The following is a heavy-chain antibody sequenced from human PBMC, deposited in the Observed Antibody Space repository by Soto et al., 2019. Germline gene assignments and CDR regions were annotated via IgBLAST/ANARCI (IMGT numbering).Heavy chain of an antibody. CDR3: ARAPYSSPHRFDP. CDR2: INAGNGNT. CDR1: GYTFTSYA. D-gene: IGHD6-19*01. V-gene: IGHV1-3*01. Sequence: GASVKVSCKASGYTFTSYAMHWVRQAPGQRLEWMGWINAGNGNTRYSQKFQGRVTITRDTSASTAYMELSSLRSEDTAVYYCARAPYSSPHRFDPWGQGTLVTVSS. J-gene: IGHJ5*02.